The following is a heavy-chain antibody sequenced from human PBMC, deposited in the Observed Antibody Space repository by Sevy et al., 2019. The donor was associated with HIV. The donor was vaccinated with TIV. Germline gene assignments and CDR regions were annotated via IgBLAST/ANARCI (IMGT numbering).Heavy chain of an antibody. J-gene: IGHJ4*02. D-gene: IGHD3-3*01. V-gene: IGHV4-4*07. CDR1: GGSISSYY. CDR3: ARSGLRFLEWLPIHY. Sequence: SETLSLTCTVSGGSISSYYWSWIRQPAGKGLEWIGRIYTSGSTNYNPSLKSRVTMSVDTSKNQFSLKLSSVTAADTAVYYCARSGLRFLEWLPIHYWGQGTLVTVSS. CDR2: IYTSGST.